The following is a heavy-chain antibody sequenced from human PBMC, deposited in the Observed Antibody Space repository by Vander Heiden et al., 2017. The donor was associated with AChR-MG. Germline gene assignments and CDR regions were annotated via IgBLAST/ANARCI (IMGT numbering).Heavy chain of an antibody. CDR2: ISDDGRNK. CDR3: ARNYDSRGYYFDY. CDR1: GFTFSGYA. V-gene: IGHV3-30*04. D-gene: IGHD3-22*01. Sequence: VQLVESGGGVVQPGMSLRLSVAGSGFTFSGYAMHWVRQAPGKGLEWVAVISDDGRNKYYADAVKGRFTISRDNSKNTLYLQMNSLRAEDTAVYYCARNYDSRGYYFDYWGQGTLVTVSS. J-gene: IGHJ4*02.